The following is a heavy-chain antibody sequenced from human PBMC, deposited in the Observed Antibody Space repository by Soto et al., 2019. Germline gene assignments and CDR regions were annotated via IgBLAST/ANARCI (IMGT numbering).Heavy chain of an antibody. J-gene: IGHJ4*02. Sequence: QVQLVESGGGVVQPGRSLRLSCAASGFTFSGYGMHWVRQAPGKGLEWVAIIRYDGSNIYYADSVKGRFTISRDNSKDTLFLQMNCLRAEDTAVYYCARDGVGATTYFGYFDYWGQGILVTVSS. D-gene: IGHD1-26*01. V-gene: IGHV3-33*01. CDR3: ARDGVGATTYFGYFDY. CDR1: GFTFSGYG. CDR2: IRYDGSNI.